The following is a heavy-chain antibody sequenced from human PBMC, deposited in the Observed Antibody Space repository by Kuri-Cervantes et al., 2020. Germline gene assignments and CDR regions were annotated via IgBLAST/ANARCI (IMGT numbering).Heavy chain of an antibody. CDR1: GFTFSSYG. V-gene: IGHV3-30*03. D-gene: IGHD4-17*01. CDR2: ISYDGSIK. Sequence: GESLKISCVGSGFTFSSYGMHWVRQAPGKGLEWVALISYDGSIKYYADSVKGRITISRDNSLDTVYLQMNSLRAEDTAVYYCARVEPRYGDSFDYWGQGTLVTVSS. CDR3: ARVEPRYGDSFDY. J-gene: IGHJ4*02.